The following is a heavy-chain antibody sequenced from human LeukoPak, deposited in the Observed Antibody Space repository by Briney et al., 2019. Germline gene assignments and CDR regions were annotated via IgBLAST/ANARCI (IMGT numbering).Heavy chain of an antibody. CDR3: ARGRVSSSSWQSVYYYYLYMDV. Sequence: SETLSLTCSVSGDSISMYYWNWIRQSPGKGLEWIGYIGHTGSTNYNPSLNSRVTISRDTSTNHFSLKLSSVTAADTAVYFCARGRVSSSSWQSVYYYYLYMDVWGKGSTVTVSS. D-gene: IGHD6-13*01. CDR1: GDSISMYY. V-gene: IGHV4-59*01. J-gene: IGHJ6*03. CDR2: IGHTGST.